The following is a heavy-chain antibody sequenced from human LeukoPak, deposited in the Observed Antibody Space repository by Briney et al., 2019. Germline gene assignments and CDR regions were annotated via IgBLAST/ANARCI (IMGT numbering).Heavy chain of an antibody. J-gene: IGHJ4*02. Sequence: SETLSLTCTVSGGSISTSNYYWGWIRQPPGKGLEWIGNIFYSGSTYYSPSLRSRVTISLDTSRNQFSLKLNSVTAADTAVYYCARRRLTYYYGSGSYSEGRNFDYWGQGTLVTVSS. D-gene: IGHD3-10*01. CDR1: GGSISTSNYY. CDR3: ARRRLTYYYGSGSYSEGRNFDY. CDR2: IFYSGST. V-gene: IGHV4-39*07.